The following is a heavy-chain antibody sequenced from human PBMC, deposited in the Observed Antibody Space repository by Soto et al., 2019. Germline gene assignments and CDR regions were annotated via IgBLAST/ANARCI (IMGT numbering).Heavy chain of an antibody. J-gene: IGHJ4*02. CDR2: IRAYNGNT. CDR1: GYTFTSYG. Sequence: GASVKVSCKASGYTFTSYGISWVRQAPGQGLEWMGWIRAYNGNTKYAQKLQGRGTMTTDTSTRKAHMELTSLRSDDTDVYYCARDRSLSHWDYWGQGTLVTVSA. CDR3: ARDRSLSHWDY. V-gene: IGHV1-18*04. D-gene: IGHD1-1*01.